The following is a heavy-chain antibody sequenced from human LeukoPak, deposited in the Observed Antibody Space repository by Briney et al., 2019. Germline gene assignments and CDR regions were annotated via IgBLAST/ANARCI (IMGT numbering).Heavy chain of an antibody. CDR3: ARHYDYVWGSYRYGNWFDP. V-gene: IGHV4-34*01. D-gene: IGHD3-16*02. CDR1: GGSFSGYY. Sequence: SETLSLTCAVDGGSFSGYYWSWIRQPPGKGLEWIGEINHSGSTNYNPSLKSRVTISVDTSKNQFSLKLSSVTAADTAVYYCARHYDYVWGSYRYGNWFDPWGQGTLVTVSS. J-gene: IGHJ5*02. CDR2: INHSGST.